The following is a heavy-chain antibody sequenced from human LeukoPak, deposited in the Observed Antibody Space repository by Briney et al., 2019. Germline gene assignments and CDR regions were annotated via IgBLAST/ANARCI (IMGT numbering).Heavy chain of an antibody. CDR1: GFTFSTYV. D-gene: IGHD6-19*01. J-gene: IGHJ4*02. Sequence: GGSLRLSCSVSGFTFSTYVMHWVRQAPGKGLEYVSAISSNGDNTYYADSVKGRFTISRDNSKNTLYLQMNSLRVEDTAVYYCARDYYSSAYYWGQGTLVTVSS. CDR3: ARDYYSSAYY. CDR2: ISSNGDNT. V-gene: IGHV3-64*04.